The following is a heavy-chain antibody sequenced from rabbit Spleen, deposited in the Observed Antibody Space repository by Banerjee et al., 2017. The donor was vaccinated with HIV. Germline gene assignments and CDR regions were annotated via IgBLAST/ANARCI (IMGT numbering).Heavy chain of an antibody. J-gene: IGHJ4*01. V-gene: IGHV1S45*01. CDR2: IYGCVIGST. CDR1: GFSFSSSYY. Sequence: QEQLEESGGGLVQPEGSLTLTCTASGFSFSSSYYMCWVRQAPGKGLECIACIYGCVIGSTYYATWAKGRFTISSHNAQNTLYLQLNSLTAADTATYFCVRGASTSGDYNLWGPGTLVTVS. CDR3: VRGASTSGDYNL. D-gene: IGHD1-1*01.